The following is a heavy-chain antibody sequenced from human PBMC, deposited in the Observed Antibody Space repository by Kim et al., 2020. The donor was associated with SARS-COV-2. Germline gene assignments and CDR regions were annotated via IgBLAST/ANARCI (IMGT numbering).Heavy chain of an antibody. CDR3: ARDRDWGFDL. Sequence: GGSLRLSCVGSGFSFRSYSMNWVRQAPGKGLEWVAYMSPDDIYYAESVKGRFTISRDVAKSSLYLQMNSLRAEDTAVYYCARDRDWGFDLWGRGTQVTVSS. D-gene: IGHD3-16*01. V-gene: IGHV3-48*01. CDR1: GFSFRSYS. CDR2: MSPDDI. J-gene: IGHJ2*01.